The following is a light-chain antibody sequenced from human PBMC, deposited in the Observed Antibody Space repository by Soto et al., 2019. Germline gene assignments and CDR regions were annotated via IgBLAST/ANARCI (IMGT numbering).Light chain of an antibody. V-gene: IGKV3D-20*02. CDR3: QQRSNWPPIT. J-gene: IGKJ5*01. Sequence: ETVLTQSPGTLSLSPGERATFSCRAIQSVSSSYLAWYQQKPGQAPRLLIYATSSRATGIPDRFSGSGSGTDFTLTISSLEPEDFAVYYCQQRSNWPPITFGQGTRLEIK. CDR2: ATS. CDR1: QSVSSSY.